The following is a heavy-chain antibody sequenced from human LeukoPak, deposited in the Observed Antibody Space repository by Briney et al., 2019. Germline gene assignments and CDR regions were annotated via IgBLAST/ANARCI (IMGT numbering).Heavy chain of an antibody. V-gene: IGHV3-33*01. J-gene: IGHJ4*02. Sequence: GRSLRLSCAASGFTFSSYGMHWVRQAPGKGLEWVAVIWYDGSNKYYADSVKGRFTISRDNSKNTLYLQMNSLRAEDTAVYYCAAEMATSIKAFDYWGQGTLVTASS. D-gene: IGHD5-24*01. CDR2: IWYDGSNK. CDR3: AAEMATSIKAFDY. CDR1: GFTFSSYG.